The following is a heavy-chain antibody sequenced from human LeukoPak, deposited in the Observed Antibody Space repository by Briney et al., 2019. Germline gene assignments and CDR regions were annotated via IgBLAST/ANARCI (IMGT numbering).Heavy chain of an antibody. V-gene: IGHV3-23*01. Sequence: QSGGSLRLSCAASGFTFSNNGMTWVRQAPGKGMEWVTGISDGGDTTYDAGSVKGRFTVSRDNSKNILYLQMNSLRAEDTAIYYCARVPLIAALDYWGQGTLVTVSS. D-gene: IGHD6-13*01. CDR3: ARVPLIAALDY. J-gene: IGHJ4*02. CDR1: GFTFSNNG. CDR2: ISDGGDTT.